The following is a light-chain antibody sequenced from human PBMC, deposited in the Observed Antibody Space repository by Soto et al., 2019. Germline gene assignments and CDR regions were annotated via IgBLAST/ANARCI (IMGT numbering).Light chain of an antibody. CDR1: QSVNSNY. CDR2: SGF. V-gene: IGKV3-20*01. Sequence: EIVLTQSPGTLSLSPGERATLSSRASQSVNSNYLGWYQQRPGQATRLLIYSGFRRQGGIPNRFSGSGSGTDFTLTISRLEPEDFAVYYCRHQSGGSVTFGGGTPVDIK. CDR3: RHQSGGSVT. J-gene: IGKJ4*01.